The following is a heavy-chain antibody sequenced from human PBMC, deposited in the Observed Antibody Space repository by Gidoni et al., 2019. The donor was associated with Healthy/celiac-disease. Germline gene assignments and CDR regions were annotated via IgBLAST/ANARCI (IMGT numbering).Heavy chain of an antibody. CDR3: AREEGYGSGSFDY. D-gene: IGHD3-10*01. V-gene: IGHV1-2*04. Sequence: QVQLVQSGAEVKKPGASVKVSCKASGYTFTGYYMHWVRQAPGQGLEWMGWINPNSGSTNYAQKFQGWVTMTRDTSISTAYMELSRLRSDDTAVYYCAREEGYGSGSFDYWGQGTLVTVSS. CDR2: INPNSGST. J-gene: IGHJ4*02. CDR1: GYTFTGYY.